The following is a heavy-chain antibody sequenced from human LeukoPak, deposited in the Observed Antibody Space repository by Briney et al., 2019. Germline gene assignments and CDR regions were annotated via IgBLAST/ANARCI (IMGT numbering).Heavy chain of an antibody. CDR1: GGTFSSYA. Sequence: SVKVSCKASGGTFSSYAISWVRQAPGQGLEWMGGIIPIFGTANYAQKFQGRVTITADESTSTAYMELSGLRSEDTAVYYCAREYYYGSGSGLDYWGQGTLVTVSS. CDR2: IIPIFGTA. V-gene: IGHV1-69*01. CDR3: AREYYYGSGSGLDY. J-gene: IGHJ4*02. D-gene: IGHD3-10*01.